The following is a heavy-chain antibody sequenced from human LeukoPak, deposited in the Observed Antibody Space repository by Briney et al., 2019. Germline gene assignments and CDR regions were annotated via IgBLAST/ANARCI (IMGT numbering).Heavy chain of an antibody. CDR2: IFGSGGST. V-gene: IGHV3-23*01. CDR3: TKTTTGYSSGQYPGWPADH. D-gene: IGHD3-22*01. CDR1: GFTFNNYA. Sequence: GGSLRLSCTASGFTFNNYAMYWVRQAPRKGLEWVAGIFGSGGSTHYADSVKGRFTISRDNSKNTVYLQMDSLRGEDTAVYYCTKTTTGYSSGQYPGWPADHWGQGALVTVSS. J-gene: IGHJ4*02.